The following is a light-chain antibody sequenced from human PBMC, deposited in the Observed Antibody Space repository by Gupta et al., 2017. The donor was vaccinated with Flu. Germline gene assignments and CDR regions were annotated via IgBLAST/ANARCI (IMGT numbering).Light chain of an antibody. CDR2: PAS. V-gene: IGKV1-39*01. CDR3: QQSYSTPQT. J-gene: IGKJ1*01. Sequence: DIQMTQSPSSLSASVGDRITITCRASQSISTYLNWYQQRPGKAPKVLIYPASSLQNGVPSRVSGSGSGTDFTLTINMLQPEDFATYYCQQSYSTPQTFGQGTKVEVK. CDR1: QSISTY.